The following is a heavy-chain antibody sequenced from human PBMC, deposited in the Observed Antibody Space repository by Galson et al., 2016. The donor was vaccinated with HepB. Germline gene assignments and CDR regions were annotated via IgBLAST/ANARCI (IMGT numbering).Heavy chain of an antibody. J-gene: IGHJ6*02. V-gene: IGHV4-34*01. CDR1: GGSFSGYF. CDR2: INRSGST. D-gene: IGHD2-15*01. CDR3: ARGGTGYCSGSNCKSYYYYGMDV. Sequence: SETLSLTCTLYGGSFSGYFWSWIRQSPGKGLEWIGVINRSGSTNYDPSLKSRVTISVDTSKNQFSLKLSSVAAADTAIYYCARGGTGYCSGSNCKSYYYYGMDVWGQGTTVTVSS.